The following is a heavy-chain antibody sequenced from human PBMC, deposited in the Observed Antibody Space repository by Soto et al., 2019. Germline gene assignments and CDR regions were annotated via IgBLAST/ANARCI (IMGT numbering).Heavy chain of an antibody. CDR3: ARETIYYYDSSGYLLNNWFAP. J-gene: IGHJ5*02. CDR2: IIPIFGTA. V-gene: IGHV1-69*13. CDR1: GGTFSSYA. D-gene: IGHD3-22*01. Sequence: SVKVSCKASGGTFSSYAISWVRQAPGQGLEWMGGIIPIFGTANYAQKFQGRVTITADESTSTAYMELSSLRSEDTAVYYCARETIYYYDSSGYLLNNWFAPWGQGTLVTVSS.